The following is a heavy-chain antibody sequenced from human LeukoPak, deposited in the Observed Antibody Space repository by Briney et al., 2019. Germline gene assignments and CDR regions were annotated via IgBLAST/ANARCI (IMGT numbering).Heavy chain of an antibody. CDR2: VYDSWDN. Sequence: SQTLSLTCTVSGDSINSGNSHWTWIRQPPGKGLEWLGSVYDSWDNYYNPSLESRITMSVDTSKNQYSLELSSVIAADTAVYYCASYFVGNGGRGYWGQGALVTVSS. V-gene: IGHV4-30-4*01. J-gene: IGHJ4*02. CDR3: ASYFVGNGGRGY. D-gene: IGHD3-10*02. CDR1: GDSINSGNSH.